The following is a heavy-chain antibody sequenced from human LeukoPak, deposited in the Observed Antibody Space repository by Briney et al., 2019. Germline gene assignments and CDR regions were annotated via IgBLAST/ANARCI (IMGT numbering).Heavy chain of an antibody. CDR3: ARGRGAYYYYYGMDV. V-gene: IGHV4-34*01. Sequence: SGTLSLTCAVYGGSFSGYYWSWIRQPPGKGLEWIGEINHSGSTNYNPSLKSRVTISVDTSKNQFSLKLSSVTAADTAVYYCARGRGAYYYYYGMDVWGQGTTVTVSS. CDR2: INHSGST. D-gene: IGHD1-26*01. CDR1: GGSFSGYY. J-gene: IGHJ6*02.